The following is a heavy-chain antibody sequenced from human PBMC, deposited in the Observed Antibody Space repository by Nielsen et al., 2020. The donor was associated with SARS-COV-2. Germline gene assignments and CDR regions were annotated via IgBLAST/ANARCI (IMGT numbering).Heavy chain of an antibody. J-gene: IGHJ3*02. D-gene: IGHD2/OR15-2a*01. CDR2: ISGSGGRT. CDR1: GFSFRSYA. V-gene: IGHV3-23*01. CDR3: ATFRDAFDI. Sequence: GGSLRLSCAASGFSFRSYAMTWVRQAPGQGLEWVSVISGSGGRTYYADSVKGRFTISRDNSKNTLYLQMNSLRAEDTAVYYCATFRDAFDIWGQGTMVTVSS.